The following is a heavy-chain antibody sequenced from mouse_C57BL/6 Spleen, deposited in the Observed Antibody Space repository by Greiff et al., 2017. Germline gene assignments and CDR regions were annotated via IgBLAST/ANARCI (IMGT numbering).Heavy chain of an antibody. Sequence: VQLQQSGAELMKPGASVKLSCKATGYTFTGYWIEWVKQRPGHGLEWIGEILPGSGSTNYNEKFKGKATFTADTSSNTAYMQLSSLTTEDSAIYYCARGGLIYYYGSSPFDYWGQGTTLTVSS. CDR1: GYTFTGYW. D-gene: IGHD1-1*01. J-gene: IGHJ2*01. CDR2: ILPGSGST. CDR3: ARGGLIYYYGSSPFDY. V-gene: IGHV1-9*01.